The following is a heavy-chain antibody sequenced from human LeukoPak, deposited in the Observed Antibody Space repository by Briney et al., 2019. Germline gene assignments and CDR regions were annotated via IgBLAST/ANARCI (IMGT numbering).Heavy chain of an antibody. J-gene: IGHJ5*02. V-gene: IGHV4-31*03. CDR3: ARGVRAVAGKNWFDP. Sequence: PSETLSLTCTVSGGSLSSGGYYWSWIRQHPGKGLEWIGYIYYSGSTYYNPSLKSRVTISVDTSKNQFSLKLSSVTAADTAVYYCARGVRAVAGKNWFDPWGQGTLVTVSS. CDR2: IYYSGST. D-gene: IGHD6-19*01. CDR1: GGSLSSGGYY.